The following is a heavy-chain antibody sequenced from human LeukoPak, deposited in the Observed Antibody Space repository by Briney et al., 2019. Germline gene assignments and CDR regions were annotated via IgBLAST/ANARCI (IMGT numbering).Heavy chain of an antibody. J-gene: IGHJ6*03. CDR3: ARSGVLRPVYYYYMDV. CDR2: IYTSGST. Sequence: PSETLSLTCTVSGGSISSYYWSWIRQPAGKGLEWIGRIYTSGSTNYNPPLKSRVTISVDKSKNQFSLKLSSVTAADTAVYYCARSGVLRPVYYYYMDVWGKGTTVTVSS. V-gene: IGHV4-4*07. D-gene: IGHD3-10*01. CDR1: GGSISSYY.